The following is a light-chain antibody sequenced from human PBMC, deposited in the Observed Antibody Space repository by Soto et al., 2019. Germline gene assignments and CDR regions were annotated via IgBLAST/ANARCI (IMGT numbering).Light chain of an antibody. Sequence: DIQMTQSPSSLSASVGDRVTITCRASQSISTWLAWYQQKPGKAPKLLIYEASSLEGGVPSRFSGSGSGTEFTLTISSLQPDDFGTYYCQQYNTYSWTFGQGTKVESK. V-gene: IGKV1-5*03. J-gene: IGKJ1*01. CDR3: QQYNTYSWT. CDR1: QSISTW. CDR2: EAS.